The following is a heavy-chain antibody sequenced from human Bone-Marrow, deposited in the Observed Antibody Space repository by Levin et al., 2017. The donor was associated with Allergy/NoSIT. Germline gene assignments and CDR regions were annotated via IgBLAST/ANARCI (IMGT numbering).Heavy chain of an antibody. CDR1: GFTFRKCG. CDR3: VRSESITGTEDLKVMDV. D-gene: IGHD1/OR15-1a*01. Sequence: LSLTCAASGFTFRKCGMHWVRQAPGKGLEWVAVMSYDGSQKYYADSVKGRFTISRDNAKNPMSLEMNSLRAEDTAVYYCVRSESITGTEDLKVMDVWGQGTTVTVSS. CDR2: MSYDGSQK. V-gene: IGHV3-30*03. J-gene: IGHJ6*02.